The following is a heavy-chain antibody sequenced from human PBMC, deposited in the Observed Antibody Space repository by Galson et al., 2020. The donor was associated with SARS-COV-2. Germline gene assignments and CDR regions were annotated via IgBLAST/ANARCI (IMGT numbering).Heavy chain of an antibody. J-gene: IGHJ4*02. CDR2: ISYDGSNK. CDR3: ARERYSSGWYGGFDY. D-gene: IGHD6-19*01. CDR1: GFTFSSYA. V-gene: IGHV3-30-3*01. Sequence: GGSLRLSCAASGFTFSSYAMHWVRQAPGKGLEWVAVISYDGSNKYYADSVKGRFTISRDNSKNTLYLQMNSLRAEDTAVYYCARERYSSGWYGGFDYWGQGTLVTVAA.